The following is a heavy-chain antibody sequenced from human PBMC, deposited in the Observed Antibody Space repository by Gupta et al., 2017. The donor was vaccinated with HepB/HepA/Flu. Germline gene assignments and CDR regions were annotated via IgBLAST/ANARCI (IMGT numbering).Heavy chain of an antibody. J-gene: IGHJ6*02. CDR3: ASGEAVAGNYYYYGMDV. Sequence: QLQLQESGPGLVKPSETLSLTCTVSGGSISSSSYYWGWIRQPPGKGLEWIGRIYYSGSTYYNPSLKSRVTISVDTSKNQFSLKLSSVTAADTAVYYCASGEAVAGNYYYYGMDVWGQGTTVTVSS. D-gene: IGHD6-19*01. V-gene: IGHV4-39*01. CDR1: GGSISSSSYY. CDR2: IYYSGST.